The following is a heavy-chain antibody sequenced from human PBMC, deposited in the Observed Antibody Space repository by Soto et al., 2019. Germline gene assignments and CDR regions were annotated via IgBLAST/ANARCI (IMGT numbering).Heavy chain of an antibody. CDR3: AKGTSSSSAL. Sequence: SGGSLRLSCAASGFTFSSYAMSWVRQAPGKGLEWVSAISDSGGSTYYADSVKGRFTISRGNSKNTLYLQMNSLRAEDTAVYYCAKGTSSSSALWGQGTLVTVSS. D-gene: IGHD6-6*01. J-gene: IGHJ4*02. CDR2: ISDSGGST. CDR1: GFTFSSYA. V-gene: IGHV3-23*01.